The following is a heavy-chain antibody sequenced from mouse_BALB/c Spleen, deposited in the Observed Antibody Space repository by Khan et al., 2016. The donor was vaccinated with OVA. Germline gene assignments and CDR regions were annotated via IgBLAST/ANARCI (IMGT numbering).Heavy chain of an antibody. CDR2: IFPGTGTT. D-gene: IGHD2-1*01. V-gene: IGHV1S132*01. CDR1: GYTLTNYW. Sequence: VQLQESGAELVKPGASVKLSCKTSGYTLTNYWIQWVKQRPGQGLGWIGEIFPGTGTTYYNENFKAKATLTIDTSSSTAYMHLSSLTSEDSAVYFCARGYCGNYEFAYWGQGPLVTVSA. CDR3: ARGYCGNYEFAY. J-gene: IGHJ3*01.